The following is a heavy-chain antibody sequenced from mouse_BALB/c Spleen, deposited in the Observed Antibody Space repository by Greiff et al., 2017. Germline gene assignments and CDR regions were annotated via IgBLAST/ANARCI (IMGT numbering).Heavy chain of an antibody. J-gene: IGHJ3*01. CDR2: INSNGGST. V-gene: IGHV5-6-3*01. CDR3: ARADYGSRFAY. D-gene: IGHD1-1*01. CDR1: GFTFSSYG. Sequence: EVKVVESGGGLVQPGGSLKLSCAASGFTFSSYGMSWVRQTPDKRLELVATINSNGGSTYYPDSVKGRFTISRDNAKNTLYLQMSSLKSEDTAMYYCARADYGSRFAYWGQGTLVTVSA.